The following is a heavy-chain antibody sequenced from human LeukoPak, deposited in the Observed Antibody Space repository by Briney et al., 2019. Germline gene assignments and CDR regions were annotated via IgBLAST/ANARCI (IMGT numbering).Heavy chain of an antibody. Sequence: SVKVSCKASGYTFNSYGISWVRQAPGQGLEWMGWISAYNGNTNYAQKLQGRVTMTTDTSTSTAYMELRSLRSDDTAVYYCARASDDILTGYFDYWGQRTLVTVSS. V-gene: IGHV1-18*01. CDR3: ARASDDILTGYFDY. D-gene: IGHD3-9*01. CDR2: ISAYNGNT. J-gene: IGHJ4*02. CDR1: GYTFNSYG.